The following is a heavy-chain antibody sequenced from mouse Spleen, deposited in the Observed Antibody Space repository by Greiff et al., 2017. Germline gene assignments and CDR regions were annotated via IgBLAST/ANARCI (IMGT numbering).Heavy chain of an antibody. CDR3: ARNYGSSGYFDV. CDR1: GFNIKNTY. V-gene: IGHV14-3*01. CDR2: IDPANGNT. J-gene: IGHJ1*01. Sequence: EVMLVESVAELVRPGASVKLSCTASGFNIKNTYMHWVKQRPEQGLEWIGRIDPANGNTKYAPKFQGKATITADTSSNTAYLQLSSLTSEDTAIYYCARNYGSSGYFDVWGAGTTVTVSS. D-gene: IGHD1-1*01.